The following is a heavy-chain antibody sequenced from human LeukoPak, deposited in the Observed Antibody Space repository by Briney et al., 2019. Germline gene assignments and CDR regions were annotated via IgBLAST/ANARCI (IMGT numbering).Heavy chain of an antibody. Sequence: PGGSLRLSCAASGFTFSSYAMSWVRQAPGKGLEWVSVISGSGSDTYYADSVKGRFTISRDNSKNTLYLQVNSLRAEDTAAYYCAKGRSESGSCYNYWGQGTLVTVSS. CDR3: AKGRSESGSCYNY. CDR1: GFTFSSYA. D-gene: IGHD2-15*01. CDR2: ISGSGSDT. V-gene: IGHV3-23*01. J-gene: IGHJ4*02.